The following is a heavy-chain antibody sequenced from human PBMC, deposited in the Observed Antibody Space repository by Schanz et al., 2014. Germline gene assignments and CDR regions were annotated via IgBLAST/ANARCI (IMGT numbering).Heavy chain of an antibody. V-gene: IGHV3-23*01. CDR2: FDAHDGRA. J-gene: IGHJ6*02. CDR1: GFTFSGYS. CDR3: AKDGPGGSGSYSADGGMDV. Sequence: EVHLLDSGGGLVQPGGSLRLSCAASGFTFSGYSMNWVRQAPGKGLEWVSGFDAHDGRAYYTDSVKGRFTISRDNSKSTLYLQMNSLRAEDTAVYYCAKDGPGGSGSYSADGGMDVWGQGTTVTVSS. D-gene: IGHD3-10*01.